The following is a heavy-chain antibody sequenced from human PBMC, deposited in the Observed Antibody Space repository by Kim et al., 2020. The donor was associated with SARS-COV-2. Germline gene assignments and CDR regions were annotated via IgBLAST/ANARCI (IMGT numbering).Heavy chain of an antibody. CDR1: GFNFGEYA. CDR2: IRGKSYGGTA. J-gene: IGHJ4*02. CDR3: TRSTHLRIFGEAFGFDY. D-gene: IGHD3-3*01. Sequence: GGSLRLSCATSGFNFGEYAINWVRQAPGKGLEWVGFIRGKSYGGTADYAASVKGRFFISRDDSKGTAYPQLTSLKSEDTGVYFCTRSTHLRIFGEAFGFDYWGQGTLVTVSP. V-gene: IGHV3-49*04.